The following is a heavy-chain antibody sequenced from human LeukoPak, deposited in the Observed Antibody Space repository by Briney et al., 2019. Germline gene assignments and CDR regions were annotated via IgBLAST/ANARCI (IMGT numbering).Heavy chain of an antibody. Sequence: PGGSLRLSCAASGFTFSSYGMHWVRQAPGKGLEWVAVISYDGSNKYYADSVKGRFTISRDNSKNTLYLQMNSLRAEDTAVYYCASGGITIFGVVGGYGMDVWGQGTTVTVSS. CDR3: ASGGITIFGVVGGYGMDV. J-gene: IGHJ6*02. V-gene: IGHV3-30*03. D-gene: IGHD3-3*01. CDR2: ISYDGSNK. CDR1: GFTFSSYG.